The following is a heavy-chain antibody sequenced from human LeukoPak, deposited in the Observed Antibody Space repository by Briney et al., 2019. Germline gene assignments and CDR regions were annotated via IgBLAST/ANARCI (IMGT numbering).Heavy chain of an antibody. V-gene: IGHV3-48*01. CDR3: ARDHRVVPAAITS. Sequence: GGSLRLSCAASGFTFSSYSMNWVRQAPGKGLEWVSYISSSSSTINYADSVKGRFTISRDNAKNSLYLQMNSLTAEDTAVYYCARDHRVVPAAITSWGQGTLVTVSS. J-gene: IGHJ4*02. CDR1: GFTFSSYS. D-gene: IGHD2-2*02. CDR2: ISSSSSTI.